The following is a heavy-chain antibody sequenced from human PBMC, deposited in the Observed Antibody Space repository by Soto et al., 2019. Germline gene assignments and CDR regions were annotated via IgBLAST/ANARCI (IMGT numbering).Heavy chain of an antibody. D-gene: IGHD3-16*02. CDR3: ARGVYTFGGVIVTAWYFDL. V-gene: IGHV1-8*01. CDR1: GYTFTSYD. J-gene: IGHJ2*01. Sequence: QVQLVQSGAEVKKPGASVKVSCKASGYTFTSYDINWVRQATGQGLEWTGWMNPNSGNTGYAQKFQGRVTMTRNTSISTAYMELSSLRSEDTAVYYCARGVYTFGGVIVTAWYFDLWGRGTLVTVSS. CDR2: MNPNSGNT.